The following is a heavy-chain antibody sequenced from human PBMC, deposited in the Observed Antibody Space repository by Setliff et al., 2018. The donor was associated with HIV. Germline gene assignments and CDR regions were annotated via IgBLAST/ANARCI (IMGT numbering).Heavy chain of an antibody. V-gene: IGHV4-39*01. D-gene: IGHD2-21*02. CDR1: GDSITNSMHY. J-gene: IGHJ3*02. CDR3: ARGQGCGGGCHYAFEM. CDR2: IHYNDGKT. Sequence: SETLSLTCTVSGDSITNSMHYWSWIRQPPGKGLEFIGSIHYNDGKTYYNAALRSRVTISADMSKNQFSLKLNSVTAADTAVYYCARGQGCGGGCHYAFEMWGQGTMVTVSS.